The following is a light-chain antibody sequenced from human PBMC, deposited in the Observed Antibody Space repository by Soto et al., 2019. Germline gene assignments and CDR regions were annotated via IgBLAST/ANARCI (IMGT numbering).Light chain of an antibody. J-gene: IGLJ1*01. CDR2: EVS. V-gene: IGLV2-14*01. CDR1: ASDVGVYNY. CDR3: SSYTGSSTPYV. Sequence: QPVLTQPASVSGSPGQSITISCTGTASDVGVYNYISWYQHHPGKAPKLMIFEVSNRPSGVSNRFSGSKSGNTASLTISGLQAEDEADYFCSSYTGSSTPYVFGTGTKLTVL.